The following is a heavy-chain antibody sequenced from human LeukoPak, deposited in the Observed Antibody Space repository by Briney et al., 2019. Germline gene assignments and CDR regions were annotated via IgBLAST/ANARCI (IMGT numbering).Heavy chain of an antibody. CDR2: IYYSGST. D-gene: IGHD6-19*01. V-gene: IGHV4-31*03. Sequence: PSQTLSLTCTVSGGSISCGGYYWSWIRQHPGKGLEWIGYIYYSGSTYYNPSLKSRVTISVDTSKNQFSLKLSSVTAADTAVYYCARGSSGWDDAFDIWGQGTMVTVSS. CDR1: GGSISCGGYY. CDR3: ARGSSGWDDAFDI. J-gene: IGHJ3*02.